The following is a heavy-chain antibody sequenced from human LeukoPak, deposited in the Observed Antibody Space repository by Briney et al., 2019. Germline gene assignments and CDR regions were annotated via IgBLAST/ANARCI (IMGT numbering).Heavy chain of an antibody. Sequence: GGSLRLSCAASGFTFSTYGMYWVRQAPGKGLEWVAFIRYDGSIEYYADSVKGRFTISRDNSKDTLYLQMNSLRADDTAVYYCAKVLGIWFGDFIFDSWGQGTLVTVSS. CDR1: GFTFSTYG. CDR3: AKVLGIWFGDFIFDS. D-gene: IGHD3-10*01. J-gene: IGHJ4*02. CDR2: IRYDGSIE. V-gene: IGHV3-30*02.